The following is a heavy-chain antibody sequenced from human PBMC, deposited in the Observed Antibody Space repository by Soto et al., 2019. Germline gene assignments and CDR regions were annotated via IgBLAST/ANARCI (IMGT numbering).Heavy chain of an antibody. CDR2: IRGNGSNK. CDR3: ARDPGWPHYYYYYGMDV. J-gene: IGHJ6*02. V-gene: IGHV3-23*01. Sequence: PCRSLRVSCAVAGFTCSSYAMSWVRQDPGKGLEWVAAIRGNGSNKYYADSVKGRFTISRDNSKNTLYLQMNSLRAEDTAVYYCARDPGWPHYYYYYGMDVWGQGTTVTVSS. CDR1: GFTCSSYA.